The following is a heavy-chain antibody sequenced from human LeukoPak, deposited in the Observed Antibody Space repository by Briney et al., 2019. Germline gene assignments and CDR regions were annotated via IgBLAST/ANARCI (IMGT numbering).Heavy chain of an antibody. CDR2: ISSTGGTI. D-gene: IGHD2-15*01. CDR1: EFSFSAYY. CDR3: ARGYSRAAFDI. V-gene: IGHV3-11*04. J-gene: IGHJ3*02. Sequence: GGSLRLSCVVSEFSFSAYYMSWVRQAPGKGLEWVSFISSTGGTIYYADSVKGRFTVSRDNGKNSLLLQMNSLRAEDTALYYCARGYSRAAFDIWGQGTVVAVSS.